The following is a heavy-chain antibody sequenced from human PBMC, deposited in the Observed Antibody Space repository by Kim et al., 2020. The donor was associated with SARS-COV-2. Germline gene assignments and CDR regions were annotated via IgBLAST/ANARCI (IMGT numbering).Heavy chain of an antibody. V-gene: IGHV4-39*07. CDR3: ARDKKNSGGRMHAFDI. Sequence: SPKSRVTLSVATSKNQFSLKRSSVTAADTAVYYCARDKKNSGGRMHAFDIWGQGTMVTVSS. D-gene: IGHD1-26*01. J-gene: IGHJ3*02.